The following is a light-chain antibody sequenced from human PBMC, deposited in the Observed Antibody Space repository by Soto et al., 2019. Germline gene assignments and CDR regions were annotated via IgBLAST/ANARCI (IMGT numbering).Light chain of an antibody. Sequence: DVVLTQTPLSSPVTLGQPASISCRSSQSLVHSDGNTYLNWLQQRPGQPPRLLIYEVSNRFSGVPDRFSGSGAWTDFTLEISRVEAEDVGVYYCRQTTQFPLTFCGGPKVEIK. CDR3: RQTTQFPLT. CDR1: QSLVHSDGNTY. J-gene: IGKJ4*02. V-gene: IGKV2-24*01. CDR2: EVS.